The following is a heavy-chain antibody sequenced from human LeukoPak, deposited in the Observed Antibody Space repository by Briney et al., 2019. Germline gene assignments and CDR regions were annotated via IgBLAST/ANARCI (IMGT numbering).Heavy chain of an antibody. J-gene: IGHJ3*02. CDR3: ARDRIVVPQNPRRSDAFDI. V-gene: IGHV4-4*07. CDR1: GGSISSYY. CDR2: IYTSGST. Sequence: SETLSLTCTVSGGSISSYYWSWIRQPAGKGLEWIGRIYTSGSTNYNPSLKSRVTMSVDTSKNQFSLKLSSVTAADTAVYYCARDRIVVPQNPRRSDAFDIWGQGTMVTVSS. D-gene: IGHD3-10*01.